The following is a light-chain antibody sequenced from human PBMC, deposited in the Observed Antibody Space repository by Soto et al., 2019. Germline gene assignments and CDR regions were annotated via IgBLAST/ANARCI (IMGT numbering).Light chain of an antibody. CDR1: SGHINYA. Sequence: QLVLIQSPSASASLGASVKLTCTLSSGHINYAIAWYQQQPDKGPRYLMKLNSDGRHTKGDGIPDRFSGSSSGAERYLTISSLQSEDEADYYCQTWDTGIWAFGGGTKLTVL. CDR2: LNSDGRH. V-gene: IGLV4-69*01. J-gene: IGLJ3*02. CDR3: QTWDTGIWA.